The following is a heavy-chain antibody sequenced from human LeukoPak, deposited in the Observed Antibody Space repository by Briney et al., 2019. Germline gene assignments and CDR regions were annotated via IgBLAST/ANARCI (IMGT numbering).Heavy chain of an antibody. CDR1: GGSISSSSYY. CDR2: IYYSGNT. V-gene: IGHV4-39*07. Sequence: PSETLSLTCTVSGGSISSSSYYWGWIRQPPGKGLEWIGSIYYSGNTYSNPSLNSRVTISVDTSKNQFSLNLSSVTAADTAVYYCARGRHTSPGLYWGQGTLVTVSP. J-gene: IGHJ4*02. D-gene: IGHD3-16*01. CDR3: ARGRHTSPGLY.